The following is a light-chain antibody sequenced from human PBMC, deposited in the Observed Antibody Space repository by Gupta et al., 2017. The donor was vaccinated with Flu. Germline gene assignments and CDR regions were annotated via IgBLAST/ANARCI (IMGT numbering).Light chain of an antibody. CDR1: QDISNY. J-gene: IGKJ2*01. CDR3: QQDDNLPYT. CDR2: DAS. Sequence: PPSLSASVGDRVTITCQASQDISNYLNWYQQKPGKAPKLLIYDASNLETGVPSRFSGSGSGTDFTFTISSLQPEDIATYYCQQDDNLPYTFGQGTKLEIK. V-gene: IGKV1-33*01.